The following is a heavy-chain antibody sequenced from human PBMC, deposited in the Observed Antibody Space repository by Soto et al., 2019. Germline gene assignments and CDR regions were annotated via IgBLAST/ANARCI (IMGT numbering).Heavy chain of an antibody. CDR3: ARAGGRHSGGIDY. J-gene: IGHJ4*02. D-gene: IGHD3-16*01. Sequence: QVQLVQSGAEVKKPGSSVKVSCKASGGTFSSYSINWERQAPGQGLECMGEIIPIFGTANYAQTFQGRVTITADESTSTAYREPTSLRADDTAVYYCARAGGRHSGGIDYRGQGTLVTVSS. V-gene: IGHV1-69*01. CDR1: GGTFSSYS. CDR2: IIPIFGTA.